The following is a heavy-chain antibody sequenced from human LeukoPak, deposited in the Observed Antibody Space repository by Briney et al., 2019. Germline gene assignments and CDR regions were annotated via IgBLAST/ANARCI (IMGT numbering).Heavy chain of an antibody. J-gene: IGHJ4*02. CDR1: GFTVRNNY. V-gene: IGHV3-66*01. Sequence: PGGSLRLSCAASGFTVRNNYMNWVRQAPGKGLEWVSLIYSDGTTDYADSVRGRFTISRGNFEDTLYLQMNSLRVEDTAIYYCARDPPAVASNTYGWGQGTLVTVSS. CDR2: IYSDGTT. CDR3: ARDPPAVASNTYG. D-gene: IGHD6-13*01.